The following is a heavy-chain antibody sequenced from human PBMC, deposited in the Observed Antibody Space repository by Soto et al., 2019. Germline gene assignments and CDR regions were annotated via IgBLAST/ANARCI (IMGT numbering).Heavy chain of an antibody. CDR2: ISAYNGNT. CDR3: ARNPTRQLKTLGDFGL. CDR1: GYTFTSYG. D-gene: IGHD6-13*01. Sequence: QVQLVQSGAEVKKPGASVKVSCKASGYTFTSYGISWVRQAPGQGLEWMGWISAYNGNTNYAQKLQGRVTMTTDTSTSTAYRELRSLRSDDTAVYYCARNPTRQLKTLGDFGLWGRGTLVTVSS. V-gene: IGHV1-18*01. J-gene: IGHJ2*01.